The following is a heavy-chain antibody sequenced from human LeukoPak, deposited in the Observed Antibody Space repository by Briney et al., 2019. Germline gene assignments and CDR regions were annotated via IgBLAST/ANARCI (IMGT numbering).Heavy chain of an antibody. CDR1: GFTFTSSA. CDR3: AADGSEWELNFDY. V-gene: IGHV1-58*01. D-gene: IGHD1-26*01. CDR2: IVVGSGNT. J-gene: IGHJ4*02. Sequence: SVKVSCKASGFTFTSSAVQWVRQARGQRLEWIGWIVVGSGNTNYAQKFQERVTITRDMSTSTAYMELSSLRSEDTAVYYCAADGSEWELNFDYWGQGTLVTASS.